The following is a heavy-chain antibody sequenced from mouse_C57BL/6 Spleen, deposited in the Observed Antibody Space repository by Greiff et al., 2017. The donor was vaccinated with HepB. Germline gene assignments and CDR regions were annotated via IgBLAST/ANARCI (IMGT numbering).Heavy chain of an antibody. Sequence: EVQLQQSGPELVKPGASVKISCKASGYTFTDYYMNWVKQSHGKSLEWIGDINPNNGGTSYNQKFKGKATLTVDKSSSTAYMELRSLTSEDSAVYYWASNYYGSSPNWYFDVWGTGTTVTVSS. CDR3: ASNYYGSSPNWYFDV. D-gene: IGHD1-1*01. CDR2: INPNNGGT. J-gene: IGHJ1*03. CDR1: GYTFTDYY. V-gene: IGHV1-26*01.